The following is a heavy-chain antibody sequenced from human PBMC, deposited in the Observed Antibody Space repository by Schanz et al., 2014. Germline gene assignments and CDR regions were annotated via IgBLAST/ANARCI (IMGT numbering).Heavy chain of an antibody. D-gene: IGHD4-4*01. V-gene: IGHV3-21*01. J-gene: IGHJ6*02. CDR1: GFTFRNYK. CDR3: AKQFLSYYFYGMDV. CDR2: ISSTSTYI. Sequence: EVQLVESGGGLVQPGGSLRLSCAASGFTFRNYKMIWVRQAPGKGLEWVSSISSTSTYINYADSVKGRFTISRDNAKNSLHLQMDSLRTEDTAVYYCAKQFLSYYFYGMDVWGQGTTVSVSS.